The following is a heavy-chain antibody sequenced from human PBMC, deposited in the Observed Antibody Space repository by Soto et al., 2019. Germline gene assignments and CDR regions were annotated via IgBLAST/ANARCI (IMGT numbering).Heavy chain of an antibody. CDR1: GFTFSSYG. CDR2: ISYDGSNK. J-gene: IGHJ6*02. Sequence: GGSLRLSCAASGFTFSSYGMHWVRQAPGKGLEWVAVISYDGSNKYYADSVKGRFTISRDNSKNTLYLQMNSLRAEDTAVYYCAKDFEWSQGYYYYYYGMDFWGQGTTVTVAS. V-gene: IGHV3-30*18. D-gene: IGHD3-3*01. CDR3: AKDFEWSQGYYYYYYGMDF.